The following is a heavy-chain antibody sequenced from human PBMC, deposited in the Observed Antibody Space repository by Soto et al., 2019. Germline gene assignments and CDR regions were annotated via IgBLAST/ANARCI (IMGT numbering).Heavy chain of an antibody. V-gene: IGHV4-59*01. CDR1: GGSISSYY. J-gene: IGHJ6*02. Sequence: TLSLTCTVSGGSISSYYWSWIRQSPQKGLEWIGYIHYIYDSGSTNYNPSLKSRVTISVDTSKNQFSLKLSSVTAADTAVYYCARGTSSSYYGYYGMGVWGQGTTVTVSS. D-gene: IGHD3-22*01. CDR2: IHYIYDSGST. CDR3: ARGTSSSYYGYYGMGV.